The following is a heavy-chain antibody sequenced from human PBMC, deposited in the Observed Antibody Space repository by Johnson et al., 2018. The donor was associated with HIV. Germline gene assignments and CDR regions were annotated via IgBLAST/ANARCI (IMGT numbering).Heavy chain of an antibody. J-gene: IGHJ3*02. Sequence: VHLVESGGGLVQPGGSLRLSCAASGFTVSSNYMSWVRQAPGKGLEWVSVIYSGGSTYYADSVKGRFTISRDNSKNTLYLQMNSLRAEDTAVYYCARDIMRAGSYYDAFDIWGQGTMVTVSS. D-gene: IGHD3-10*01. CDR1: GFTVSSNY. V-gene: IGHV3-66*01. CDR2: IYSGGST. CDR3: ARDIMRAGSYYDAFDI.